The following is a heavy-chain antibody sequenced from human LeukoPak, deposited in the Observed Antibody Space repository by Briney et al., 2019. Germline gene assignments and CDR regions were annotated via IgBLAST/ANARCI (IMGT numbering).Heavy chain of an antibody. Sequence: GGSLRLSCAASGFTFSSYAMSWVRQAPGKGLEWVSAISGSGGSTYYADSVKGRFTVSRYNSKNTLYLQMNSLRAEDTAVYYCAKEYYDHYYYHYMDVWGKGTTVTVSS. CDR1: GFTFSSYA. J-gene: IGHJ6*03. D-gene: IGHD3-22*01. V-gene: IGHV3-23*01. CDR3: AKEYYDHYYYHYMDV. CDR2: ISGSGGST.